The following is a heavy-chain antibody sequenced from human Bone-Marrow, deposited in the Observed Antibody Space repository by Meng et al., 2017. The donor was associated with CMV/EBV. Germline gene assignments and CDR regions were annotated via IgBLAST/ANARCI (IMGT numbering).Heavy chain of an antibody. CDR3: ARQDYGDYDYLGDAFDI. Sequence: GESLKISCAASGFTFSSYAMHWVRQAPGKGLEWVAVISSDGSNEYYADSVKGRFTISRDNSKNTLYLQMNSLRAEDTAVYYCARQDYGDYDYLGDAFDIWGQGTMVTVSS. J-gene: IGHJ3*02. V-gene: IGHV3-30-3*01. CDR1: GFTFSSYA. D-gene: IGHD4-17*01. CDR2: ISSDGSNE.